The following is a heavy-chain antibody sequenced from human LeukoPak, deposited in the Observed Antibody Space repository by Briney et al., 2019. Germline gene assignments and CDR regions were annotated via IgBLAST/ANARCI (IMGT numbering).Heavy chain of an antibody. J-gene: IGHJ4*02. CDR1: GFTLSNAW. CDR3: TTAVSGILTGYYWGYYFDY. D-gene: IGHD3-9*01. CDR2: IKSKTDGGTT. V-gene: IGHV3-15*01. Sequence: GGSLRLSCAASGFTLSNAWMSWVRQAPGKGLEWVGRIKSKTDGGTTDYAAPVKGRFTISRDDSKNTLYLQMNSLKTEDTAVYYCTTAVSGILTGYYWGYYFDYWGQGTLVTVSS.